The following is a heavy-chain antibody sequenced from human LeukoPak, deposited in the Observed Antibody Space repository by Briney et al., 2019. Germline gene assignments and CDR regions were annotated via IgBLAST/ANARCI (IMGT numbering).Heavy chain of an antibody. Sequence: GRSLRLSCAASGFTFSSYGMHWVRQAPGKGLEWVAVISYDGSNKYYADSVKGRFTISRDNSKNTLYLQMNSLRAEDTAVYYCAKPPLGSSWYVDYFDYWGQGTLVTVSS. CDR1: GFTFSSYG. CDR2: ISYDGSNK. V-gene: IGHV3-30*18. J-gene: IGHJ4*02. D-gene: IGHD6-13*01. CDR3: AKPPLGSSWYVDYFDY.